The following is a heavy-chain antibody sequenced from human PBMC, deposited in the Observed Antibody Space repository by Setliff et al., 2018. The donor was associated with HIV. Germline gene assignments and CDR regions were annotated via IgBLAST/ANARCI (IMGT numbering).Heavy chain of an antibody. Sequence: SETLSLTCTVSGGSISSYYGSWIRQPPGKGLEWIGYIYYSGSTNYNPSLKSRVTIAVDTSKNQFSRKLSSVTAADTAVYCCASGYPGIAVAGLSYYYYYYMDVWGKGTTVTVSS. J-gene: IGHJ6*03. CDR1: GGSISSYY. CDR2: IYYSGST. D-gene: IGHD6-19*01. CDR3: ASGYPGIAVAGLSYYYYYYMDV. V-gene: IGHV4-59*01.